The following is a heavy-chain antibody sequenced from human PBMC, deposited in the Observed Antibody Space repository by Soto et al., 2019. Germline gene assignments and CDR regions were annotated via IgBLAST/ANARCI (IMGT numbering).Heavy chain of an antibody. CDR3: ARQVRTADLHYYYGMDV. D-gene: IGHD2-21*02. V-gene: IGHV4-30-4*08. Sequence: QVRLEESGPGLVKPSQTLSLICTVSGGSINNGNYFWNWIRHHPENGLEWIGYIYYSGTTYYNPSLKSRVTISVDTSQNQFSLQLSSVTAADTAMYSCARQVRTADLHYYYGMDVWGQGATVTVSS. CDR1: GGSINNGNYF. J-gene: IGHJ6*02. CDR2: IYYSGTT.